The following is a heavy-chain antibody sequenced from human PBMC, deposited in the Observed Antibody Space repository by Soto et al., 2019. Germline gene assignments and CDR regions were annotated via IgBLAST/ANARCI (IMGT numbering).Heavy chain of an antibody. CDR3: ARDVGATGD. CDR1: GYTFTSYP. CDR2: INAGNGNT. D-gene: IGHD1-26*01. V-gene: IGHV1-3*01. J-gene: IGHJ4*02. Sequence: QVQLVQSGAEVKKPGASVKVSCKASGYTFTSYPMHWVRQAPGQRLEWMGWINAGNGNTKYSQKFQGRGTITRDTSASTAYMELSSLRSEDTGVYYCARDVGATGDWGQGTLVTASS.